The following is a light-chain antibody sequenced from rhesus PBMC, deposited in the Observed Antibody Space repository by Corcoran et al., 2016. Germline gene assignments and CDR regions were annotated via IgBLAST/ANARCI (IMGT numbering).Light chain of an antibody. CDR2: KAS. V-gene: IGKV1-74*01. Sequence: DIQMTQSPSSLSASVGYRVTFTCRASENVNNYLNWYQQKPGKAPKLLIYKASTLQSGVPSRFSGSGSGTDYTFTISSLQPEDGATYYCQHGYGTPLTFGGGTKVEIK. CDR3: QHGYGTPLT. J-gene: IGKJ4*01. CDR1: ENVNNY.